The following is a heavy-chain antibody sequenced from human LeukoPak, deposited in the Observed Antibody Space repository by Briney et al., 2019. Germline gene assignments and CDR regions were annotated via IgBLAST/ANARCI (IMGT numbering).Heavy chain of an antibody. CDR2: IYYSGGT. J-gene: IGHJ3*02. V-gene: IGHV4-59*01. CDR3: ARGPRTMDDILTADAFDI. Sequence: SETLSLTCTVSGGSISTYYWSWIRQPPGKGLEWIGYIYYSGGTNYNPSLKSRVTISVDTSKNQFSLKVSSVTAADTAVYYCARGPRTMDDILTADAFDIWGQGTMVTVSS. CDR1: GGSISTYY. D-gene: IGHD3-9*01.